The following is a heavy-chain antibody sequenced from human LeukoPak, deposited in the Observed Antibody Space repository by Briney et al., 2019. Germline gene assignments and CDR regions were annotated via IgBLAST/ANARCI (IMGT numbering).Heavy chain of an antibody. V-gene: IGHV1-69*13. CDR3: ARHTIFGASNWFDP. CDR1: GGTFSSYA. D-gene: IGHD3-3*01. J-gene: IGHJ5*02. CDR2: IIPIFGTA. Sequence: ASVKVSCKASGGTFSSYAISWVRQGPGQGLEWMGGIIPIFGTANYAQKFQGRVTITADESTSTAYMELSSLRSEDTAVYYCARHTIFGASNWFDPWGQGTLVTVSS.